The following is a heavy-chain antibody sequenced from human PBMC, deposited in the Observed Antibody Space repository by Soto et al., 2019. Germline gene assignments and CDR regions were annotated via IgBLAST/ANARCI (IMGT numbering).Heavy chain of an antibody. CDR2: IYYSGST. V-gene: IGHV4-30-2*02. CDR1: GFSIISGGYS. D-gene: IGHD1-20*01. CDR3: ARPTYNSGSPFDY. J-gene: IGHJ4*02. Sequence: SETLSLTCALSGFSIISGGYSWSWIRQPPGKGLEWIGYIYYSGSTNYNPSLKSRVTISVDRSKNQFSLKLSSVTAADTAVYYCARPTYNSGSPFDYWGQGTLVTVSS.